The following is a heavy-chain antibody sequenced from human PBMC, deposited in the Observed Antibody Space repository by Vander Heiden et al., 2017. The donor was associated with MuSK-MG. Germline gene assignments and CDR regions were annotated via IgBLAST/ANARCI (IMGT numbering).Heavy chain of an antibody. V-gene: IGHV1-69*01. CDR1: AGTFRSYA. D-gene: IGHD4-17*01. CDR2: IIPIFGTA. CDR3: ARDPDYGGKSYLDY. J-gene: IGHJ4*02. Sequence: QVQLVQSGAEVKKPGSSAQVSCKASAGTFRSYAISGVRQAPGQGLEGMVGIIPIFGTANYAQKVQGRVTITADESTSTAYMELRSLRSEDTAVYYCARDPDYGGKSYLDYWGQGTLVTVSS.